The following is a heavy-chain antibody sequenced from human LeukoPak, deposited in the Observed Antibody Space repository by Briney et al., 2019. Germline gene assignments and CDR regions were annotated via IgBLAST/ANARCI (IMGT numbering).Heavy chain of an antibody. CDR1: GCNFATYW. V-gene: IGHV5-51*01. D-gene: IGHD6-13*01. J-gene: IGHJ4*02. CDR2: IYPGDSDT. Sequence: GESLKISCKGSGCNFATYWIGWVRQMSGTGLEWMGVIYPGDSDTRYRPSFQGQVTISADKSINTAYLQWSSLKASDTATYYCARSIAADGSFDFWGQGTLVTVSS. CDR3: ARSIAADGSFDF.